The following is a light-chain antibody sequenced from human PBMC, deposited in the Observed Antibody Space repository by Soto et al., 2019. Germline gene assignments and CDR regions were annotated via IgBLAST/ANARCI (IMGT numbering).Light chain of an antibody. CDR2: DAS. J-gene: IGKJ5*01. Sequence: EIVLTQSPATLSLSPGERATLSCRASQSFSSYLACSQQKPGQAPRLLIYDASKRATGIPARFSGRGSGTDFTLTISSLEPEDFAVYYCQQRSNWPPVITFGQGTRLEIK. V-gene: IGKV3-11*01. CDR1: QSFSSY. CDR3: QQRSNWPPVIT.